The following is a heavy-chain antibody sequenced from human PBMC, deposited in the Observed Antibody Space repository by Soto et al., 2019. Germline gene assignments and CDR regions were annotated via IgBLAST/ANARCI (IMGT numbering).Heavy chain of an antibody. V-gene: IGHV4-4*07. J-gene: IGHJ6*04. D-gene: IGHD3-9*01. CDR2: ISSSGSS. Sequence: SETLSLTCTVSGGSLSSYFWSCMRQPPGKGLEWIGRISSSGSSNYNSSLKSRVSMSVDTAKNRVSLKLSSVTAADTAMYYCARQAAVLYFDGDVGYGMAVSTEGSTVTVSS. CDR1: GGSLSSYF. CDR3: ARQAAVLYFDGDVGYGMAV.